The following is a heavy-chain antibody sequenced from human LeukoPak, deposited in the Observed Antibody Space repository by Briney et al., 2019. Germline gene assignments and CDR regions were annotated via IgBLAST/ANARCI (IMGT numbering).Heavy chain of an antibody. Sequence: ASVKVSCKASGYTFTNYYIHWVRQAPGQGLEWMGIINPSGGTTSYTQKFQGRVTMTRDTSTSTVYMELSSLRSEDTAVYYCAGSGYDYGDDAFDIWGQGTMVTVSS. CDR1: GYTFTNYY. CDR2: INPSGGTT. J-gene: IGHJ3*02. V-gene: IGHV1-46*01. CDR3: AGSGYDYGDDAFDI. D-gene: IGHD5-12*01.